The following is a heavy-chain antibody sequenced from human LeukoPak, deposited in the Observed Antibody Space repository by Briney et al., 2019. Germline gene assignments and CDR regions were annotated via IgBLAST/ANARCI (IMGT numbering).Heavy chain of an antibody. Sequence: GGSLRLSCAASGFTFSSYWMSWVRQAPGKGLEWVANIKQDGREKYYVDSVKGRFTISRDNARNSLYLQMNSLRAEDTAVYNCARTVFGRYFDYWGQGTLVTVSS. CDR3: ARTVFGRYFDY. CDR1: GFTFSSYW. D-gene: IGHD3-10*01. J-gene: IGHJ4*02. V-gene: IGHV3-7*05. CDR2: IKQDGREK.